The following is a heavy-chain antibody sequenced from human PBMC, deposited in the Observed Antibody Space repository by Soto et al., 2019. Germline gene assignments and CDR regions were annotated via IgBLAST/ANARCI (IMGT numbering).Heavy chain of an antibody. D-gene: IGHD3-22*01. Sequence: PGGSLRLSCTASGFTFGDYAMSWFRQAPGKGLEWVGFIRSKAYGGTTEYAASVKGRFTISRDDSKSIAYLQMNSLKTEDTAVYYCTRDKIPDYYDSSGYYYPFDYWGQGTLVTVSS. J-gene: IGHJ4*02. V-gene: IGHV3-49*03. CDR1: GFTFGDYA. CDR2: IRSKAYGGTT. CDR3: TRDKIPDYYDSSGYYYPFDY.